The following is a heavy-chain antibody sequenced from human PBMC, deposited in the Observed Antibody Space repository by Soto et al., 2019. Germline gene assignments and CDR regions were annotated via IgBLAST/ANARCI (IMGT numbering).Heavy chain of an antibody. V-gene: IGHV3-23*01. J-gene: IGHJ3*02. CDR1: GFTFSSYA. Sequence: GGSLRLSCAASGFTFSSYAMSWVRQAPGKGLEWVSAISGSGGNTYYADSVKGRFTISRDNSKNTLYLQMNSLRAEDTAVYYCAWATYYDILTGYWPAAFDIWGQGTMVTVSS. D-gene: IGHD3-9*01. CDR2: ISGSGGNT. CDR3: AWATYYDILTGYWPAAFDI.